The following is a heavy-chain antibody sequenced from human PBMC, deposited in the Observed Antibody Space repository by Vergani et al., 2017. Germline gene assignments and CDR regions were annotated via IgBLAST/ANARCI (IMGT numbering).Heavy chain of an antibody. J-gene: IGHJ1*01. D-gene: IGHD6-13*01. CDR3: AGVGLAAAGKAFQH. CDR2: INHSGST. CDR1: GGSFSGYY. V-gene: IGHV4-34*01. Sequence: QVQLQQWGAGLLKPSETLSLTCAVYGGSFSGYYCSWIRQPPGKGLEWIGEINHSGSTNYNPSLNSRVTIAVDTSKNQFSLKLSSVTAADTAVYYFAGVGLAAAGKAFQHWGEGTLVTVSS.